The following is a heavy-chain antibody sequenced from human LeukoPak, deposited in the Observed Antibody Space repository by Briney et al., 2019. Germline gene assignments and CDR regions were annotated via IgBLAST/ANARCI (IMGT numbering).Heavy chain of an antibody. D-gene: IGHD4-17*01. Sequence: GGSLRLSCAASGFTFSSYSMNWVRQAPGKGLEWVSSISSSSSYIYYADSVKGRFTISRDNSKNTLYLQMNSLRAEDTAVYYCARVIGDYGTYFDYWGQGTLVTVSS. V-gene: IGHV3-21*01. J-gene: IGHJ4*02. CDR3: ARVIGDYGTYFDY. CDR1: GFTFSSYS. CDR2: ISSSSSYI.